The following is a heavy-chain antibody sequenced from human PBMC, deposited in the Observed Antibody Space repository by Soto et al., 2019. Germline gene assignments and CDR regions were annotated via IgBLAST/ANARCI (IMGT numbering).Heavy chain of an antibody. CDR2: IFPSGTT. J-gene: IGHJ4*02. CDR3: ARSREFDY. Sequence: LSLTCGVSGGSLSGATYSWNWFRQPPGKGLEWIGYIFPSGTTYYNPSLKSRVTISIDVSKNQFSLSLRSLTAADTAVYYCARSREFDYWSQGTLVTVSS. CDR1: GGSLSGATYS. V-gene: IGHV4-30-2*01.